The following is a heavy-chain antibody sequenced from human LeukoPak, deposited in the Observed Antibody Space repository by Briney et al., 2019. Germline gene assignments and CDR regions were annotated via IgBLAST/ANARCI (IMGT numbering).Heavy chain of an antibody. CDR2: ISSSGSTI. V-gene: IGHV3-48*03. Sequence: GSLRLSCAASGFTFSSYEMNRVRQAPGKGLEWVSYISSSGSTIYYADSMKGRFTISRDNSKNTLYLHINSLRAEDTAVYYCVKDNPLDYWGQGTLVIVSS. CDR1: GFTFSSYE. D-gene: IGHD1-14*01. CDR3: VKDNPLDY. J-gene: IGHJ4*02.